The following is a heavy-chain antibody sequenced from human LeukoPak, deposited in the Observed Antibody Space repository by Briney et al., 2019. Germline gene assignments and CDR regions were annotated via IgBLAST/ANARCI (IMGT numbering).Heavy chain of an antibody. Sequence: PGGSLRLSCAASGFTFSSYEMNWVRQAPGKGLEGVSYISSSGSTIYYADSVKGRFTISRDNAKNSLYLQMNSLRAEDTAVYYCARMHGEIDYWGQGTLVTVSS. CDR3: ARMHGEIDY. D-gene: IGHD3-10*01. V-gene: IGHV3-48*03. J-gene: IGHJ4*02. CDR2: ISSSGSTI. CDR1: GFTFSSYE.